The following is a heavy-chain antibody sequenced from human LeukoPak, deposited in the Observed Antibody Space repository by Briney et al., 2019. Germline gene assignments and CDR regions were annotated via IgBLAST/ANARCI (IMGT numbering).Heavy chain of an antibody. CDR2: INPNSGGT. CDR1: GYTFTGYY. D-gene: IGHD3-10*01. Sequence: SVKVSCKASGYTFTGYYMHWVRQAPGQGLEWMGWINPNSGGTNYAQKFQGRVTMTRDTSISTAYMELSRLRSDDTAVYYCARDQPDYGSGSYYYYYYMDVWGKGTTVTVSS. V-gene: IGHV1-2*02. CDR3: ARDQPDYGSGSYYYYYYMDV. J-gene: IGHJ6*03.